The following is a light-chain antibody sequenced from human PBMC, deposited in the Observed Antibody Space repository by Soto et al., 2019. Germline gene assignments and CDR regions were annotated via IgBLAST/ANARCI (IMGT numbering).Light chain of an antibody. CDR1: SNDIGGYDY. V-gene: IGLV2-14*03. CDR2: DVI. CDR3: SSYTSSSTR. Sequence: QSALTQPASVSGSPGQSITISCTGTSNDIGGYDYVSWYQQHPGKAPKLIIYDVINRPSGVSNRFSGSTSGNTASLTISGLQAEDEADYYCSSYTSSSTRFGGCTKLTVL. J-gene: IGLJ2*01.